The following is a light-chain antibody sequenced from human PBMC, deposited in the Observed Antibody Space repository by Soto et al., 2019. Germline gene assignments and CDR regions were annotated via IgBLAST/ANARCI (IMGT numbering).Light chain of an antibody. Sequence: IVMTQSPATLSVSPGERATLSCRASQSVSNNLAWYQQKPGQAPRLLMYGASTRATGIPARFSGSGSGTEFTLTITSLQPEDFAVYYCQQYNYLITFGQGTRLEI. CDR1: QSVSNN. CDR3: QQYNYLIT. J-gene: IGKJ5*01. CDR2: GAS. V-gene: IGKV3-15*01.